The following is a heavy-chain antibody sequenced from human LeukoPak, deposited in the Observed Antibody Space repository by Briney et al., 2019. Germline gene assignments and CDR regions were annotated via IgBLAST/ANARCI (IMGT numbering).Heavy chain of an antibody. Sequence: SETLSLTCSVSGGSISSSSSYWGWIRQPPGKGLEWIGSIYYSGSSFDNSSLKSRVTISVDTSKNQFSLKLSSVTAADMAVYYCARDSRRDGYNLDYWGRGTLVTVSS. V-gene: IGHV4-39*07. CDR1: GGSISSSSSY. D-gene: IGHD5-24*01. CDR2: IYYSGSS. CDR3: ARDSRRDGYNLDY. J-gene: IGHJ4*02.